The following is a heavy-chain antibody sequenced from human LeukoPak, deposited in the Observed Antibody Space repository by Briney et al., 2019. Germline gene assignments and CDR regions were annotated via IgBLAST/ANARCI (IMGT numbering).Heavy chain of an antibody. V-gene: IGHV1-8*01. CDR3: ARVNYGGKRWFDP. D-gene: IGHD4-23*01. CDR1: EYTFTSYD. Sequence: ASVKVSCKASEYTFTSYDINWVRQAAGQGLEWMGWMNPNSGNTGYAQKFQGRVTMTRDISINTAYMELSRLGSEGTAVYYCARVNYGGKRWFDPWGQGTLVTVSS. CDR2: MNPNSGNT. J-gene: IGHJ5*02.